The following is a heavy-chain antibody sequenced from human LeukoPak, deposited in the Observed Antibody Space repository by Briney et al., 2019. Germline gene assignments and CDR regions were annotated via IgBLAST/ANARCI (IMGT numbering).Heavy chain of an antibody. D-gene: IGHD2-21*02. CDR2: INHSGST. CDR3: AREAYCGGDCYSGFDY. CDR1: GGSFSDYY. J-gene: IGHJ4*02. Sequence: PSETLSLTCVVYGGSFSDYYWSWIRQPPGKGLEWIGEINHSGSTNYNPSLKSRVTLSVDTSKNRFSLKLSSVTAADTAVYYCAREAYCGGDCYSGFDYWGQGTLVTVSS. V-gene: IGHV4-34*01.